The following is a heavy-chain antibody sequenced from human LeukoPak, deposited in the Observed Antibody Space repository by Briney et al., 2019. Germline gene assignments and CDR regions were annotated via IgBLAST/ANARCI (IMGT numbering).Heavy chain of an antibody. D-gene: IGHD3-10*01. CDR3: ARASITMVRGASAPLDY. CDR2: ISSSGSTI. CDR1: GFTFSDYY. V-gene: IGHV3-11*04. Sequence: GGSLRLSCAASGFTFSDYYMSWIRQAPGKGLEWVSYISSSGSTIYYADSVKGRFTISRDNSKNTLYLQMNSLRAEDTAVYYCARASITMVRGASAPLDYWGQGTLVTVSS. J-gene: IGHJ4*02.